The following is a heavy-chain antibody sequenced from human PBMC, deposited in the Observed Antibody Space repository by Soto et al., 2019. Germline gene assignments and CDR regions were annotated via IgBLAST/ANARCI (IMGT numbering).Heavy chain of an antibody. CDR3: ARDGDYYDSSGYYTN. V-gene: IGHV3-33*01. CDR2: IWYDGSNK. CDR1: GFTFSSYG. D-gene: IGHD3-22*01. Sequence: QVQLVESGGGVVQPGRSLRLSCAASGFTFSSYGMHWVRQAPGKGLEWVAVIWYDGSNKYYADSVKGRFTISRDNSXXTLYLQMNSLRAEDTAVYYCARDGDYYDSSGYYTNWGQGTLVTVSS. J-gene: IGHJ4*02.